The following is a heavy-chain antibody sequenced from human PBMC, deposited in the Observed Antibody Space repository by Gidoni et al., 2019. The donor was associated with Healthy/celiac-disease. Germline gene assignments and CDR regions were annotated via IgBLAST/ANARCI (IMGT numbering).Heavy chain of an antibody. CDR3: AKPHYYHSSGYYYVIFGY. J-gene: IGHJ4*01. CDR2: ISGSGGST. Sequence: EVQLLESGGGLVQPGGSLRLSCAASGFTFSSYAMRWVRQAPGKGLEWVSAISGSGGSTYYADSVKGRFTISRDNSKNTLYLQMNSLIAEDTTVYYCAKPHYYHSSGYYYVIFGYWVQTTLVTFSS. V-gene: IGHV3-23*01. CDR1: GFTFSSYA. D-gene: IGHD3-22*01.